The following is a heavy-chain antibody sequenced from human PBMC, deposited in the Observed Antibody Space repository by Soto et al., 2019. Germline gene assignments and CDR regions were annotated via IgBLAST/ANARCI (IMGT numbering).Heavy chain of an antibody. CDR3: ARRLIAAAGTVRFDP. V-gene: IGHV4-59*08. Sequence: ETLSLTCTVSGGSISSYYWSWIRQPPGKGLEWIGYIYYSGSTNYNPSLKSRVTISVDTSKNQLSLKLSSVTAADTAVYYCARRLIAAAGTVRFDPWGQGTLVTVSS. J-gene: IGHJ5*02. D-gene: IGHD6-13*01. CDR1: GGSISSYY. CDR2: IYYSGST.